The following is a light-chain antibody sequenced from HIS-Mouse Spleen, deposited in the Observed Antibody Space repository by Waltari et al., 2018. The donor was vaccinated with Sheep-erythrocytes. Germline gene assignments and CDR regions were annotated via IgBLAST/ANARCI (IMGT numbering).Light chain of an antibody. CDR2: DAS. CDR3: QQRSNWPLT. V-gene: IGKV3-11*01. J-gene: IGKJ4*01. Sequence: EIVLTQSPATLSLSPGERATLSCRVSQSVSSYLAWYQQKPGQAPRPLIYDASNRATGIPARFSGSGSGTDFTLTISSLEPEDFAVYYCQQRSNWPLTFGGGTKVEIK. CDR1: QSVSSY.